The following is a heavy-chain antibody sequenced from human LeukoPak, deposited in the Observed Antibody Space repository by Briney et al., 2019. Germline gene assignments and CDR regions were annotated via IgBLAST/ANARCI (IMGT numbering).Heavy chain of an antibody. V-gene: IGHV4-30-2*01. CDR1: GGSISSGGYS. CDR2: IYHSGST. D-gene: IGHD3-9*01. CDR3: ARALTRLAAFDI. J-gene: IGHJ3*02. Sequence: PSQTLSPTCAVSGGSISSGGYSWSWIRQPPGKGLEWIGYIYHSGSTYYNPSLKSRVTISVDRSKNQFSLKLSSVTAADTAVYYCARALTRLAAFDIWGQGTMVTVSS.